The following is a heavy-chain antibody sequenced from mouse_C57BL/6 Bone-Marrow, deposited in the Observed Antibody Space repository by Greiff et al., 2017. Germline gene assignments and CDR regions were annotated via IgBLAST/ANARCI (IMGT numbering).Heavy chain of an antibody. Sequence: QVQLKQSGAELMKPGASVKLSCKATGYKFTGYWIAWVKPRPGHGLEWIGEILPGSGSTNYNEKFQGKATITADTSSNTAYMQLSSLTTEDSAINYGARVGWYFDDWGTGTTVTVAS. J-gene: IGHJ1*03. CDR1: GYKFTGYW. CDR3: ARVGWYFDD. CDR2: ILPGSGST. V-gene: IGHV1-9*01.